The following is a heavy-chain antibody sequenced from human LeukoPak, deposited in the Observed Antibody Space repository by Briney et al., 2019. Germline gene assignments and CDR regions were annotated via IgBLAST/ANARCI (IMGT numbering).Heavy chain of an antibody. Sequence: AGGSLRLSCAASGFTFSGSAVHWVRQSSGKGLEWVGHIDKKDNLYATAYAESVKGRFTTSRDDSKDTAFLHMDSLKTEDTALYYCTRDRGTYNWFDPWGQGTLVTVSS. D-gene: IGHD2-15*01. CDR3: TRDRGTYNWFDP. J-gene: IGHJ5*02. V-gene: IGHV3-73*01. CDR2: IDKKDNLYAT. CDR1: GFTFSGSA.